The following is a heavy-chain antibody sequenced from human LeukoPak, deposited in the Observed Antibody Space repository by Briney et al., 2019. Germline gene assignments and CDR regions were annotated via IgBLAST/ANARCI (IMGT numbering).Heavy chain of an antibody. Sequence: ASVKVSCKASGYTFTSYDINWVRQATGQGLEWMGWMNPNSGNTGYAQKFQGGVTMTRNTSISTAYMELSSLRSEDTAVYYCARGLVWFGELFPPASYYYYGMDVWGQGTTVTVSS. D-gene: IGHD3-10*01. CDR3: ARGLVWFGELFPPASYYYYGMDV. CDR1: GYTFTSYD. CDR2: MNPNSGNT. J-gene: IGHJ6*02. V-gene: IGHV1-8*01.